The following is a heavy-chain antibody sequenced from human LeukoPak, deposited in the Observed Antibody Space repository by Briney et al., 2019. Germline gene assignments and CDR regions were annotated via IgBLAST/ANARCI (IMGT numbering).Heavy chain of an antibody. CDR1: GYTFTSYD. Sequence: ASVKVSCKASGYTFTSYDINWVRQATGQGLEWMGWMNPNNGNTGYAQKFQGRVTMTRNTSISTAYMELSSLRSEDTAVYYCARGRGRFLEWLTARDYYYYGMDVWGQGTTVTVSS. D-gene: IGHD3-3*01. V-gene: IGHV1-8*01. CDR2: MNPNNGNT. CDR3: ARGRGRFLEWLTARDYYYYGMDV. J-gene: IGHJ6*02.